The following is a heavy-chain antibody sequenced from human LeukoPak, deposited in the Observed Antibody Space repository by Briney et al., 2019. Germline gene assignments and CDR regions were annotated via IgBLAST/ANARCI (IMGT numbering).Heavy chain of an antibody. D-gene: IGHD3-10*01. J-gene: IGHJ4*02. V-gene: IGHV3-15*01. CDR3: TTGVRGEQDY. CDR2: IKSKTDGGTT. Sequence: GGALRLSCAASGFTLSNAWMSWVRQAPGKGLEWVGRIKSKTDGGTTDYAAPVKGRFTISRDDSKNTLYLQMNSLKTEGTAVYYCTTGVRGEQDYWGQGTLVTVSS. CDR1: GFTLSNAW.